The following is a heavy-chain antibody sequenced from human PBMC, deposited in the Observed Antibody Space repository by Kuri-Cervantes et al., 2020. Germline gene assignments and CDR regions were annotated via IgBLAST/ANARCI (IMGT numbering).Heavy chain of an antibody. J-gene: IGHJ6*03. CDR3: AKEYSSGWFYYYYMDV. Sequence: GESLKISCVASGYTFNTFWMTWVRQAPGKGLEWVSAISGSGGSTYYADSVKGRFTISRDNSKNTLYLQMNSLRAEDTAVYYCAKEYSSGWFYYYYMDVWGKGTTVTVSS. V-gene: IGHV3-23*01. D-gene: IGHD6-19*01. CDR2: ISGSGGST. CDR1: GYTFNTFW.